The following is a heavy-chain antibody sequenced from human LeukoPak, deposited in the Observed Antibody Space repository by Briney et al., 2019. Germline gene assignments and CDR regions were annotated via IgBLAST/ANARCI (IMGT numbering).Heavy chain of an antibody. CDR3: ARCSGGYYFDY. CDR2: ISSVGTTI. Sequence: GGSLRLSCPASGFTFSSYEMNWVRQAPGKGLEWVSYISSVGTTIYYADSVKGRFTISRDNAKNSLYLQMNSLRAEDTAIYYCARCSGGYYFDYWGQGTLVTVSS. CDR1: GFTFSSYE. V-gene: IGHV3-48*03. J-gene: IGHJ4*02. D-gene: IGHD2-15*01.